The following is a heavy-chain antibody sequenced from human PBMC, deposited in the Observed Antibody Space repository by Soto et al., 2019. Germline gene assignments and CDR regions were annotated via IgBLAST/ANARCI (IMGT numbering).Heavy chain of an antibody. D-gene: IGHD6-19*01. V-gene: IGHV3-30*18. CDR1: RFTFSSYG. J-gene: IGHJ3*02. CDR2: ISYDGSNK. CDR3: AKDRDSSGWYRFHFDAFDI. Sequence: PGGSLRLSCAASRFTFSSYGMHWVRQAPGKGLERVAVISYDGSNKYYADSVKGRFTISRDNSKNTLYLQMNSLRAEDTAVYYCAKDRDSSGWYRFHFDAFDIWGQGTMVTVSS.